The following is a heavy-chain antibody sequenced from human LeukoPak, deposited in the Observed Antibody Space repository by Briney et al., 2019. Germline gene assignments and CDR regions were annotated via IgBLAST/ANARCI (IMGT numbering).Heavy chain of an antibody. V-gene: IGHV5-51*01. Sequence: GESLKISCKGSGYSFTSYWIGWVRQMPGKGLEWMGIIYPGDSDTRYSPSFQGQVTISADKSISTAYLQWSSLKASDTAMYCCARRHYDILTGYVHLDYWGQGTLVTVSS. J-gene: IGHJ4*02. D-gene: IGHD3-9*01. CDR2: IYPGDSDT. CDR3: ARRHYDILTGYVHLDY. CDR1: GYSFTSYW.